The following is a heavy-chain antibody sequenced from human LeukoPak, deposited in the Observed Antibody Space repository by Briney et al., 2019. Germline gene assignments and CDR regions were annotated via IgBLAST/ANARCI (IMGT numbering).Heavy chain of an antibody. Sequence: KPGASVKVSCKASGYTFTSYAMHWVRQAPGQRLEWMGWINAGNGNTKYSQKFQGRVTITRDTSASTAYMELSSLRSEDTAVYYCARGGITILIGDFQHWGQGTLVTVSS. CDR3: ARGGITILIGDFQH. CDR1: GYTFTSYA. CDR2: INAGNGNT. D-gene: IGHD3-3*02. J-gene: IGHJ1*01. V-gene: IGHV1-3*01.